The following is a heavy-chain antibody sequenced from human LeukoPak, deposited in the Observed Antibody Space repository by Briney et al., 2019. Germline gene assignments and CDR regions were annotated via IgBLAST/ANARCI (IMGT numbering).Heavy chain of an antibody. CDR1: GGSISSYY. D-gene: IGHD5-12*01. V-gene: IGHV4-59*01. J-gene: IGHJ4*02. CDR3: ARGARGYSGYEYYFDY. Sequence: SETLSLTCTVSGGSISSYYWSWIRQPPGKRLECIGYIYYTGGTNYNPSLKSRVTMSVDTSKNQFSLKLSSATAADTAVYYCARGARGYSGYEYYFDYWGQETLVTVSS. CDR2: IYYTGGT.